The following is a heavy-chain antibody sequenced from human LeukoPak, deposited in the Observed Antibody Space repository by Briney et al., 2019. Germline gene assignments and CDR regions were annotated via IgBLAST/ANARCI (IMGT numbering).Heavy chain of an antibody. CDR3: ARAGYYDSSGYRAFDI. D-gene: IGHD3-22*01. Sequence: GGSLRLSCAASGFTFSSYSMNWVRQAPGKGLEWVSSISSSSSYIYYADSVKGRLTISRDNAKNSLYLQMNSLRAEDTAVYYCARAGYYDSSGYRAFDIWGQGTMVTVSS. J-gene: IGHJ3*02. CDR1: GFTFSSYS. CDR2: ISSSSSYI. V-gene: IGHV3-21*01.